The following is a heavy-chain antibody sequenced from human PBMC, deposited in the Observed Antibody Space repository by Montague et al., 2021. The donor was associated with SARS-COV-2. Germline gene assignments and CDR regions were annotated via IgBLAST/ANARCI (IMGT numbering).Heavy chain of an antibody. CDR3: ATLPPSFSISKMGYGYYFDG. D-gene: IGHD2/OR15-2a*01. V-gene: IGHV4-39*01. J-gene: IGHJ4*02. Sequence: SETLSLTCTVSGASISSRSYYWGWIRQPPGKGLEWIGIIYYSGSTYYNPTLKSRVTISVDTSKNQFSLKLSSVTAADTAVYYCATLPPSFSISKMGYGYYFDGWGQGTLVTVSS. CDR1: GASISSRSYY. CDR2: IYYSGST.